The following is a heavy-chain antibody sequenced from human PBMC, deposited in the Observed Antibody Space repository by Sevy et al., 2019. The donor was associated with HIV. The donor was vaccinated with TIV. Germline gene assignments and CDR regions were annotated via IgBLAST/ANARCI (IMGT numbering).Heavy chain of an antibody. Sequence: ASVKVSCKASGYTFTGYYMHWVRQAPGQGLEWMGWINPNSGGTNYAQKFQGRVTMTRDTSISTAYMELSRLRSDDTAVYYCARDRKQWLRLREYFDYWGQGTLVTVSS. J-gene: IGHJ4*02. CDR2: INPNSGGT. CDR3: ARDRKQWLRLREYFDY. V-gene: IGHV1-2*02. CDR1: GYTFTGYY. D-gene: IGHD5-12*01.